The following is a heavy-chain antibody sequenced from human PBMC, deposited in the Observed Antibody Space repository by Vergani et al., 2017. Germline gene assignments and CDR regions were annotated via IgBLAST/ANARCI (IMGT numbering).Heavy chain of an antibody. CDR3: YPHYHDY. CDR2: IRSTKDGGTA. J-gene: IGHJ4*02. V-gene: IGHV3-15*01. Sequence: EVQVVESGGGLIKPGGSLRLSCVVSGITFKNSWINWVRQTPGKGLEWIGRIRSTKDGGTADYAAPLKGRFTISRDDSKDSAFLLVNNLKTEDTAVYFCYPHYHDYRGQGTLVTVSS. CDR1: GITFKNSW.